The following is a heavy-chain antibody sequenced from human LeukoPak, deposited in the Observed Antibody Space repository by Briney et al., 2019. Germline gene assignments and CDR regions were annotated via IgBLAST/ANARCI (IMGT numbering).Heavy chain of an antibody. CDR1: GGSITTYY. CDR3: ARDSGGLSPRDYFDL. D-gene: IGHD5-12*01. V-gene: IGHV4-59*01. Sequence: SETLSLTCTVSGGSITTYYWTWIRQPPGKGLEWIGNIFYSGIANYSPSLKSRVTMSVDTSKKQISLKLTSVTAADTAMYYCARDSGGLSPRDYFDLWGQGTLATVSS. J-gene: IGHJ4*02. CDR2: IFYSGIA.